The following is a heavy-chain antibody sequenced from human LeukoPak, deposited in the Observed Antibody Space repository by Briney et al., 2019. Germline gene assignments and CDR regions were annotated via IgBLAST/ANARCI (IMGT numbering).Heavy chain of an antibody. CDR3: ARSSSWYKHDAFDI. Sequence: GRSLRLSCAASGFTFSSYGMHWVRQAPGKGLEWVAVISYDGSNKYYADSVKGRFTISRDNSKNTLYLQMNSLRAEDTAVYYCARSSSWYKHDAFDIWGQGTVVTVSS. J-gene: IGHJ3*02. D-gene: IGHD6-13*01. CDR2: ISYDGSNK. CDR1: GFTFSSYG. V-gene: IGHV3-30*03.